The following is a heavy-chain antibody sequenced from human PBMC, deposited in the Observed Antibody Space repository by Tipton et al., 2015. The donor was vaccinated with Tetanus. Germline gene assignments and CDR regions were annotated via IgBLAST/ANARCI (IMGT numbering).Heavy chain of an antibody. CDR3: ARGYNGYDILTAYPHYFDS. J-gene: IGHJ4*02. CDR2: INYSGST. CDR1: SGSISSSNYH. D-gene: IGHD3-9*01. Sequence: TLSLTCIVSSGSISSSNYHWGWIRQPPGKGLEWIGYINYSGSTYFNPSLKSRVTISADMSENQFSLRLTSVTAADTAVYYCARGYNGYDILTAYPHYFDSWGQGTLVTVSS. V-gene: IGHV4-31*03.